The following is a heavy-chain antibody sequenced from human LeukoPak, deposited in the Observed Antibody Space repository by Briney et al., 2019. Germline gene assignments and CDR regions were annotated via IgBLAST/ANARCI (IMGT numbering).Heavy chain of an antibody. Sequence: PGGSLRLSCAASRFTFSSYAMSWVRQAPGKGLEWVSAISGSGGSTYYADSVKGRFTISRDNSKNTLYLQMNSLRAEDTAVYYCAKASAMIVVVSKHFDYWGQGTLVTVSS. V-gene: IGHV3-23*01. J-gene: IGHJ4*02. CDR3: AKASAMIVVVSKHFDY. CDR1: RFTFSSYA. CDR2: ISGSGGST. D-gene: IGHD3-22*01.